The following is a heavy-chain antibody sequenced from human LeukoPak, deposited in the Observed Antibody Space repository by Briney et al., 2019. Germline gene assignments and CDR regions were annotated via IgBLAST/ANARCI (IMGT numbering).Heavy chain of an antibody. V-gene: IGHV1-46*01. CDR3: AREGITYCGGDCYRSHVSYNWFDP. J-gene: IGHJ5*02. CDR1: GYTFTSYY. CDR2: INPSGGST. D-gene: IGHD2-21*02. Sequence: AASVKVSCKASGYTFTSYYMHWVRQAPGQGLEWMGIINPSGGSTSYAQKFQGRVTVTGATSTSTVYMEVRNLRSEDTPVYYCAREGITYCGGDCYRSHVSYNWFDPWGQGTLVTVSS.